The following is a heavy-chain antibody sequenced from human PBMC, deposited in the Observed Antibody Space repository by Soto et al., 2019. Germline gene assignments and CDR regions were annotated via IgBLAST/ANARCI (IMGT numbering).Heavy chain of an antibody. V-gene: IGHV1-8*01. CDR1: GYTFTSYD. Sequence: ASVKVSCKVSGYTFTSYDINWVRQATGQGLEWMGWMNPNSGNTGYAQKFQGRVTMTRNTSISTAYMELSSLRSEDTAVYYCARGGNEMATTDYWGQGTLVTVSS. CDR3: ARGGNEMATTDY. D-gene: IGHD5-12*01. CDR2: MNPNSGNT. J-gene: IGHJ4*02.